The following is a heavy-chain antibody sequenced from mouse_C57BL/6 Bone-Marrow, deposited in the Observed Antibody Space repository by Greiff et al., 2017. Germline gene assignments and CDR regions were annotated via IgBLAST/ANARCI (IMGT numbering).Heavy chain of an antibody. D-gene: IGHD1-1*01. CDR3: ARRDYYGSSYGYAMDY. V-gene: IGHV1-55*01. CDR1: GYTFTSYW. J-gene: IGHJ4*01. Sequence: QVQLKQSGAELVKPGASVKMSCKASGYTFTSYWITWVKQRPGQGLEWIGDIYPGSGSTNYTEKFQSTATLTVDPSSSTAYMQLSSLTSEDSAVYYCARRDYYGSSYGYAMDYWGQGTSVTVSS. CDR2: IYPGSGST.